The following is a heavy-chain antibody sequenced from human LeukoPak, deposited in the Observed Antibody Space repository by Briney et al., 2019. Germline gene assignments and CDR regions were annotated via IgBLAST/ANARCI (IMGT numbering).Heavy chain of an antibody. J-gene: IGHJ6*03. V-gene: IGHV1-2*02. CDR1: GYTFTGYY. Sequence: ASVKVSCKASGYTFTGYYMHWVRQAPGQGLEWMGWINPNSGGTNYAQKFQGRVTMTRDTSISTAYMELSRLRSDDTAVYYCARVGFLEWLKNYYYYYMDVWGKGTTVTVSS. D-gene: IGHD3-3*01. CDR3: ARVGFLEWLKNYYYYYMDV. CDR2: INPNSGGT.